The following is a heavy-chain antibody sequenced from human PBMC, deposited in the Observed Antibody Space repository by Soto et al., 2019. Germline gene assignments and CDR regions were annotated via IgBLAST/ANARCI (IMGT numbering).Heavy chain of an antibody. J-gene: IGHJ3*02. CDR1: GGTFSSYA. CDR3: ARGGPYYYDSSGRAAFDI. Sequence: QVQLVQSGAEVKKPGSSVKVSCKASGGTFSSYAISWLRQAPGQGLEWMGGIIPTFGTANYAQKFQGRVTITADESTSTAYMELSSLRSEDTAVYYCARGGPYYYDSSGRAAFDIWGQGTMVTVSS. D-gene: IGHD3-22*01. V-gene: IGHV1-69*12. CDR2: IIPTFGTA.